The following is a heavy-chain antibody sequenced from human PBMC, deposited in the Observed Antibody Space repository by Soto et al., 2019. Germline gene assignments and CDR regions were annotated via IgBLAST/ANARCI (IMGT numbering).Heavy chain of an antibody. CDR3: ARGIKGLPPSAFDI. Sequence: ASVKVSCKASGYTYSNYDINWVRQATGQGLEWMGWLNPNTDKTGSAQKFQGRVTMTRNTSISTAYLELSGLRSDDTAVYYCARGIKGLPPSAFDIWGQGTRVTVSS. D-gene: IGHD5-12*01. J-gene: IGHJ3*02. CDR1: GYTYSNYD. CDR2: LNPNTDKT. V-gene: IGHV1-8*01.